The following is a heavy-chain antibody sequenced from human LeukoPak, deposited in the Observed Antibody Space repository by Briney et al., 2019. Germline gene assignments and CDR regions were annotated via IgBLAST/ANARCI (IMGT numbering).Heavy chain of an antibody. Sequence: GGSLRLSCAASGFIFSNFWMSWVRQAPGKGLEWVANIKQDGSEKYYVDSVKGRFTLSRDNAKSSLYLQMNSLRAEDTAVYYCARDRAVAGLFDYWGQGTLVTVSS. CDR1: GFIFSNFW. V-gene: IGHV3-7*01. CDR2: IKQDGSEK. J-gene: IGHJ4*02. D-gene: IGHD6-19*01. CDR3: ARDRAVAGLFDY.